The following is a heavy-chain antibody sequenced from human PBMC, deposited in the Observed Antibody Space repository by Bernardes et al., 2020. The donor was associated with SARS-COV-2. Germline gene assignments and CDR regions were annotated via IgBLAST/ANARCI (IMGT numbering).Heavy chain of an antibody. CDR3: ARANYVWGSYRFRPFDY. CDR1: GYTFTSYG. J-gene: IGHJ4*02. Sequence: ASVKVSCKASGYTFTSYGISWVRQAPGQGLEWMGWISAYNGNTNYAQKLQGRVTMTTDTSTSTAYMELRSLRSDDTAVYYCARANYVWGSYRFRPFDYWGQGTLVTVSS. V-gene: IGHV1-18*01. CDR2: ISAYNGNT. D-gene: IGHD3-16*02.